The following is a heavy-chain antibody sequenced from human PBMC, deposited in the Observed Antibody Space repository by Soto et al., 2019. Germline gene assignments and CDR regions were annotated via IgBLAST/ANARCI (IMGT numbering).Heavy chain of an antibody. D-gene: IGHD6-13*01. V-gene: IGHV1-69*18. CDR2: IIPMFGTT. J-gene: IGHJ6*02. CDR3: ARAAVLTFTRFYDVDV. Sequence: QGQLVQSGAEVKTPGSSVKVSCEASGGTFNSYSINWLRQAPGQGLEWMGRIIPMFGTTDYAQRFQGRVTFTADESTNTASMEVTNLTSEDTAVYYCARAAVLTFTRFYDVDVWGQGTTVTVSS. CDR1: GGTFNSYS.